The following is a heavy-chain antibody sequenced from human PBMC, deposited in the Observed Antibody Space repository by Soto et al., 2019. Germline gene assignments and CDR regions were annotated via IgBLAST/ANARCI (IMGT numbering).Heavy chain of an antibody. Sequence: LSLPTRVPASSIRRRSYYWGWLRQPPGKGLEWIGSIYYSGSTYYNPSLKSRVTISVDTSKNQFSLKLSSVTAADTAVYYCARHSFGVSLDYWGQGTLVTVSS. CDR3: ARHSFGVSLDY. V-gene: IGHV4-39*01. J-gene: IGHJ4*02. D-gene: IGHD3-10*01. CDR1: ASSIRRRSYY. CDR2: IYYSGST.